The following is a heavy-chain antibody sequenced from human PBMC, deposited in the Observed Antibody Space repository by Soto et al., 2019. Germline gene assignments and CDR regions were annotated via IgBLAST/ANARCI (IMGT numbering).Heavy chain of an antibody. V-gene: IGHV1-18*01. Sequence: ASVKVSCKASGYTFTSYGISWVRQAPGQGLEWMGWISAYNGNTNYAQKLQGRVTMTTDTSTSTAYMELRSLRSDDTAVYYCARGLAPNPIRRSYYYYYMDVWGKGTTVTVSS. J-gene: IGHJ6*03. CDR2: ISAYNGNT. CDR1: GYTFTSYG. D-gene: IGHD6-19*01. CDR3: ARGLAPNPIRRSYYYYYMDV.